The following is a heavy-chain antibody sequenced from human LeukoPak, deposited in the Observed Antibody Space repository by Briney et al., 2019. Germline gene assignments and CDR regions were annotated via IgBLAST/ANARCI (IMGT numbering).Heavy chain of an antibody. Sequence: PGGSLRLSCAASGFTFSSNSMNWVRQAPGKGLEWVSYISRSSTTIYYADSVKGRFTISRDNAKNSLYLHMNSLRAEDTAVYYCAKLGATTRGFDYWGQGTLVTVSS. D-gene: IGHD1-26*01. CDR2: ISRSSTTI. V-gene: IGHV3-48*01. CDR3: AKLGATTRGFDY. CDR1: GFTFSSNS. J-gene: IGHJ4*02.